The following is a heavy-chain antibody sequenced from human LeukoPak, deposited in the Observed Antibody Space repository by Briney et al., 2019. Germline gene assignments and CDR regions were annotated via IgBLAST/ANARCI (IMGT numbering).Heavy chain of an antibody. Sequence: GGSLRLSCAASGFTFSSYAMSWVRQAPGKGLEWVSAISGSGGSTYYTDSVKGRFTISRDNAKNSLYLQINSLRAEDTAVYFCTRDTYTGTSCRSDYWGQGTLVTVSS. CDR1: GFTFSSYA. V-gene: IGHV3-23*01. CDR2: ISGSGGST. CDR3: TRDTYTGTSCRSDY. J-gene: IGHJ4*02. D-gene: IGHD2-2*01.